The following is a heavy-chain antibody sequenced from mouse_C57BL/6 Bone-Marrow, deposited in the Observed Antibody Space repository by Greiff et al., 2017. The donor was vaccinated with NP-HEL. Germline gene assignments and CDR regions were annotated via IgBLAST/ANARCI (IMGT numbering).Heavy chain of an antibody. CDR2: ISYDGSN. Sequence: EVQLQESGPGLVKPSQSLSLTCSVTGYSITSGYYWNWIRQFPGNKLEWMGYISYDGSNNYNPSLKNRISITRDTSKNQFFLKLNSVTTEDTATYYCASNSSGYEGDYFDYWGQGTTLTVSS. CDR3: ASNSSGYEGDYFDY. V-gene: IGHV3-6*01. D-gene: IGHD3-2*02. CDR1: GYSITSGYY. J-gene: IGHJ2*01.